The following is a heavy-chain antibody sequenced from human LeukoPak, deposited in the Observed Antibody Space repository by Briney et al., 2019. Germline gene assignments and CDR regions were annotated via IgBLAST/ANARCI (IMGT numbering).Heavy chain of an antibody. V-gene: IGHV3-30*03. CDR3: ARDLTVAAADYYFDY. CDR1: SLTSRFS. CDR2: ISYDGHHK. D-gene: IGHD6-13*01. J-gene: IGHJ4*02. Sequence: GGSLRLSCTASSLTSRFSMHWVRQAPGRGLEWLSGISYDGHHKDFADSVKGRITISRDNSNNMLHLQMNSLRTEDTGVYFCARDLTVAAADYYFDYWGQGTVVTVSS.